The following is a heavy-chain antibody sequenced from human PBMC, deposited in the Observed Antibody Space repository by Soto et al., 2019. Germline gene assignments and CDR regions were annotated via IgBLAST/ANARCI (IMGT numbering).Heavy chain of an antibody. CDR3: AKEVHGSGSYWPCDY. V-gene: IGHV3-43*01. CDR1: GFTFDDYT. J-gene: IGHJ4*02. D-gene: IGHD3-10*01. CDR2: ISWDGGST. Sequence: GGSLRLSCAASGFTFDDYTMHWVRQAPGKGLEWVSLISWDGGSTYYADSVKGRFTISRDNSKNSLYLQMNSLRTEDTALYYCAKEVHGSGSYWPCDYWGQGTLVTVSS.